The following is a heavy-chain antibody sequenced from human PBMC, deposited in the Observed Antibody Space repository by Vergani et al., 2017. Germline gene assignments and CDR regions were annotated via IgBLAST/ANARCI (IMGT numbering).Heavy chain of an antibody. CDR3: ARDTAVAGTVYYYYGMDV. CDR1: GGTFSSYT. Sequence: VQLVQSGAEVKKPGSSVKVSCKASGGTFSSYTISWVRQAPGQGLEWMGRIIPILGIANYAQKFQGRVTITADKSTSTAYMELSSLRSEDTAVYYCARDTAVAGTVYYYYGMDVWGQGTTVTVSS. D-gene: IGHD6-19*01. J-gene: IGHJ6*02. CDR2: IIPILGIA. V-gene: IGHV1-69*08.